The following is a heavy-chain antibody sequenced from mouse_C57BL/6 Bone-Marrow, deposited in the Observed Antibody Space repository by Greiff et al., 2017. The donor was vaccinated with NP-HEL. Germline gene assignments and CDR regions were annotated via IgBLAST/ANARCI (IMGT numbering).Heavy chain of an antibody. Sequence: VQLQQSGPELVKPGASVKISCKASGYSFTGYYMNWVKQSPEKSLEWIGEINPSTGGTTYNQKFKAKATLTVDKSSSTAYMQLKSLTSEDSAVYYCARACMFPPYFDVWGTGTTVTVSS. V-gene: IGHV1-42*01. CDR3: ARACMFPPYFDV. CDR2: INPSTGGT. J-gene: IGHJ1*03. CDR1: GYSFTGYY.